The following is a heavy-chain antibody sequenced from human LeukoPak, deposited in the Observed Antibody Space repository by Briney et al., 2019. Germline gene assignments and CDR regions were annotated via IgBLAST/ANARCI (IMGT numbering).Heavy chain of an antibody. V-gene: IGHV1-18*04. Sequence: ASVKVSCKASGYTFTSYYMHWVRQAPGQGLEWMGWISAYNGNTNYAQKLQGRVTMTTDTSTSTAYMELRSLRSDDTAVYYCARGGITMVRGVSDYWGQGTLVTVSS. D-gene: IGHD3-10*01. CDR3: ARGGITMVRGVSDY. J-gene: IGHJ4*02. CDR1: GYTFTSYY. CDR2: ISAYNGNT.